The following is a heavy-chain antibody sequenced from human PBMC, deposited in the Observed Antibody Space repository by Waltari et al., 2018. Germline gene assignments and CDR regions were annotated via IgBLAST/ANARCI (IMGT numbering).Heavy chain of an antibody. D-gene: IGHD3-22*01. Sequence: QVQLVESGGGVVQPGRSRRLSCAASDFPFSSYAMNWVRQAPGKGLEWVAVISYNGRNIYYVDSVKGRFTISRDNSKKMLYLQMNSLRAEDTAVYYCARDYCDRTNCHGMDVWGQGTTVTVSS. CDR3: ARDYCDRTNCHGMDV. V-gene: IGHV3-30*04. CDR2: ISYNGRNI. CDR1: DFPFSSYA. J-gene: IGHJ6*02.